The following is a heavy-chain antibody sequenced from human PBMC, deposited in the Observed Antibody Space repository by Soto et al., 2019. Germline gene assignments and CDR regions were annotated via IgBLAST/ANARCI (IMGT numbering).Heavy chain of an antibody. D-gene: IGHD6-13*01. J-gene: IGHJ4*02. CDR3: ARDQGIAAAGSFDY. CDR2: INPNSGGT. Sequence: GASVKVSCKASGYTFTGYYMHWVRQAPGQGLEWMGWINPNSGGTNYAQKFQGWVTMTRDTSISTAYMELSRLRSDDTAVYYCARDQGIAAAGSFDYWGQGTLVTVSS. V-gene: IGHV1-2*04. CDR1: GYTFTGYY.